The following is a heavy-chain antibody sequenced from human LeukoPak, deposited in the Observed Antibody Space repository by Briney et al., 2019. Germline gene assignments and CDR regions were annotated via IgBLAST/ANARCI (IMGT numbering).Heavy chain of an antibody. D-gene: IGHD4-17*01. CDR1: GYTFTNYG. J-gene: IGHJ4*02. CDR3: ATEGGWQPTDYGDHVY. Sequence: ASVKVSCKASGYTFTNYGITWVRQAPGQGLEWMGWISPYNGNTNYAQKLQDRVTMTTDPSTSPAYMELRSLRSDDPALYYCATEGGWQPTDYGDHVYWGQGTLVTVSS. CDR2: ISPYNGNT. V-gene: IGHV1-18*01.